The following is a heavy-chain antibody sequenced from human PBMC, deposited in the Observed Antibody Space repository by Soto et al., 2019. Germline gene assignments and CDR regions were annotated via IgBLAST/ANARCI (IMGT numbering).Heavy chain of an antibody. J-gene: IGHJ1*01. CDR3: ARDPRSITGTTSSEDFQH. CDR1: GGTFSGYA. V-gene: IGHV1-69*01. CDR2: IVPLLGIT. D-gene: IGHD1-20*01. Sequence: QAQLMQSGAEVKKPGSSVKVSCKASGGTFSGYAISWVRQAPGQGLEWMGGIVPLLGITNYSQKFQGRITIAADETTDTAYMDLRSLRSEDTAVSYCARDPRSITGTTSSEDFQHWGQGTLVSGSS.